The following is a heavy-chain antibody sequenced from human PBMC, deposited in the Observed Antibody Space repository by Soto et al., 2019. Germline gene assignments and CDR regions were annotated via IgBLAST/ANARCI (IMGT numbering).Heavy chain of an antibody. CDR3: ARDAAYSGSYSYYYGMDV. CDR2: ISYDGSNK. V-gene: IGHV3-30-3*01. CDR1: GFTFSSYA. Sequence: PGGSLRLSCAASGFTFSSYAMHWVRQAPGKGLEWVAVISYDGSNKYYADSVKGRFTISRDNSKNTLYLHMNSLRAADTAVYYCARDAAYSGSYSYYYGMDVWGQGTTVTVSS. D-gene: IGHD1-26*01. J-gene: IGHJ6*02.